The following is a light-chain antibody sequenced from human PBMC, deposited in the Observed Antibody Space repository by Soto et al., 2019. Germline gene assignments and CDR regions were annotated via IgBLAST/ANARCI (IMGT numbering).Light chain of an antibody. CDR2: DAS. Sequence: ETVLSQSPATLSLSPGERATLSCRASESVGSFLSWYRQKPVQAPRLLIFDASNRATGIPVRFSGSGSGTDFTLTISSLEPEDFAVYYCQQRSSLPPTFGQGTRLEIK. CDR1: ESVGSF. CDR3: QQRSSLPPT. J-gene: IGKJ5*01. V-gene: IGKV3-11*01.